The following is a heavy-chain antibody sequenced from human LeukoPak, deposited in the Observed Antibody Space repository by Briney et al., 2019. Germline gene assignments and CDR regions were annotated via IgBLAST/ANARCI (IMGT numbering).Heavy chain of an antibody. V-gene: IGHV3-7*01. D-gene: IGHD1-26*01. CDR3: ARADYSGRIFDH. CDR1: GFTFSRYW. Sequence: GSLRLSCAASGFTFSRYWMTWVRQAPGKGLEWVANIKEDGSEKYYVDSVKGRFTISRDNAKNALYLQMNSLRGEDTAAYYCARADYSGRIFDHWGQGTLVTFSS. CDR2: IKEDGSEK. J-gene: IGHJ4*02.